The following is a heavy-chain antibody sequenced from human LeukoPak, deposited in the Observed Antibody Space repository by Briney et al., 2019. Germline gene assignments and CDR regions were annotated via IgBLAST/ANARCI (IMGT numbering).Heavy chain of an antibody. D-gene: IGHD6-13*01. CDR2: NYYTGST. J-gene: IGHJ4*02. CDR1: GGSISSYY. Sequence: SETLSLTCTVSGGSISSYYWSWIRQPPGKGLEWIGYNYYTGSTKYIASLKSRVTISVDTSKNQFSLKVSSVTAADTAVYYCARLRPSIGAAGTFDYWGQGTLVTVSS. CDR3: ARLRPSIGAAGTFDY. V-gene: IGHV4-59*08.